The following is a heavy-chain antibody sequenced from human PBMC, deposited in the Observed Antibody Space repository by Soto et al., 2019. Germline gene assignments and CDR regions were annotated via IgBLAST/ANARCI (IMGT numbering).Heavy chain of an antibody. CDR2: ISGSGTNT. CDR3: EKAANKDPYVDY. Sequence: EVQVLDSGGGSVQPGGSLRLSCVASGFTFSNYVMNWVRQAPGKGLEWVSSISGSGTNTYYADSVKGRFTISRDNSKNTLFMQMDSLRAEDTALYFCEKAANKDPYVDYWGQGALVSDSS. CDR1: GFTFSNYV. V-gene: IGHV3-23*01. D-gene: IGHD2-8*01. J-gene: IGHJ4*02.